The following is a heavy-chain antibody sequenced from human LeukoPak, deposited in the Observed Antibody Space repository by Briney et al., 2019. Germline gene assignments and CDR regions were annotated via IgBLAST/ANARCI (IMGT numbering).Heavy chain of an antibody. J-gene: IGHJ4*02. CDR1: GGTFSSYA. CDR3: ARDRWYSSSWYQVFANAYFDY. Sequence: VASVKVSCKASGGTFSSYAISWVRQAPGQGLEWMGGIIPIFGTANYAQKFQGRVTITADESTSTAYMELSSLRSEDTAVYYCARDRWYSSSWYQVFANAYFDYWGQGTLVTVSS. V-gene: IGHV1-69*01. CDR2: IIPIFGTA. D-gene: IGHD6-13*01.